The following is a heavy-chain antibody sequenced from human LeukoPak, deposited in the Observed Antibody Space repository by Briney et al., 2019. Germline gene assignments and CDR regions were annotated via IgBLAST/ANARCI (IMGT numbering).Heavy chain of an antibody. J-gene: IGHJ4*02. CDR2: SDPKSGAT. V-gene: IGHV1-2*02. D-gene: IGHD6-19*01. Sequence: GASVKVSCKTSGYTFTSYYIHWLRQAPGQRFEWMGWSDPKSGATKYEHFQGRVTMTRDTSISTAYMELSSLRSEDTAVYYCARGLRIAVAPSGYWGQGTLVTVSS. CDR3: ARGLRIAVAPSGY. CDR1: GYTFTSYY.